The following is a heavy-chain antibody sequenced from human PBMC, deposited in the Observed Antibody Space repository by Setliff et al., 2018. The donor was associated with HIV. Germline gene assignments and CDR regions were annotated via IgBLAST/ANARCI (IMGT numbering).Heavy chain of an antibody. V-gene: IGHV4-59*02. D-gene: IGHD1-1*01. Sequence: PSETLSLTCTVSGGSVTSYYWSWIRQSPEKGLEWIGYIYHTGITKSNPPLTSRLSTSIDTSKNQFSLSLTSVTAADTAVYYCARGSWKDGAHGYCFDYWGQGTLVTVSS. CDR3: ARGSWKDGAHGYCFDY. CDR2: IYHTGIT. J-gene: IGHJ4*02. CDR1: GGSVTSYY.